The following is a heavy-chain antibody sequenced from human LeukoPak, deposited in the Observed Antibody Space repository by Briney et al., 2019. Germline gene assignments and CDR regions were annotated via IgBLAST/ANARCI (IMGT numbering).Heavy chain of an antibody. V-gene: IGHV3-13*01. Sequence: GGSLRLSCAASGFSFNNYDIHWVRQASGKGLEWVSAIDSAGDTYYAGSVKGRFIISRDNSKNTVYLQMNSLRTEDTAVYFCAQDIPIEQVPGLGPGYWGQGTLVTVSS. CDR3: AQDIPIEQVPGLGPGY. D-gene: IGHD2-15*01. CDR2: IDSAGDT. CDR1: GFSFNNYD. J-gene: IGHJ4*02.